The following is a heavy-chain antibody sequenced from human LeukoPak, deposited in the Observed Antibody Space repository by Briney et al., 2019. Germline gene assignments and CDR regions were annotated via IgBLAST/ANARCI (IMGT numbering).Heavy chain of an antibody. D-gene: IGHD2-15*01. Sequence: GGSLRLSCAASGFTFSSYGMHWVRQAPGKGLEWVAFIRYDGSNKYYADSVKGRFTISRDNSKNTLYLQMNSLRAEDTAVYYCAKEFHPRGGSLGAFDIWGQGTMVTVSS. CDR3: AKEFHPRGGSLGAFDI. CDR1: GFTFSSYG. CDR2: IRYDGSNK. J-gene: IGHJ3*02. V-gene: IGHV3-30*02.